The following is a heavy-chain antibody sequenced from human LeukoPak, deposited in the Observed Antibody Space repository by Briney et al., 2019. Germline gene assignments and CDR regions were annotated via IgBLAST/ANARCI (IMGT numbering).Heavy chain of an antibody. V-gene: IGHV3-21*01. Sequence: GGSLRLSCAASGFTFSSYSMNWVCQAPGKGLEWVSSISSNSNYIYYADSLKGRFTISRDNAKNSLYLQMNSLRVEDTAVYYRASTETYYDTSGPRWGQGTLVTVSS. CDR3: ASTETYYDTSGPR. D-gene: IGHD3-22*01. J-gene: IGHJ4*02. CDR1: GFTFSSYS. CDR2: ISSNSNYI.